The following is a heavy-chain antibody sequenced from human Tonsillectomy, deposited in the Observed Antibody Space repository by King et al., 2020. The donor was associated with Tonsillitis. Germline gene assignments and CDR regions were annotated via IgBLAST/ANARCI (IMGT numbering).Heavy chain of an antibody. Sequence: VQLQESGPGLVKPSETLSLTCTVSGGSISSYYWSWIRQPPGKGLEWIGYIYYSGSTNYNPPLKSRVTLSVDTSKNQFSLKLSSVTAADTAVYYCARDQNYYDSSGYYRGGFDYWGQGTLVTVSS. CDR3: ARDQNYYDSSGYYRGGFDY. V-gene: IGHV4-59*01. J-gene: IGHJ4*02. CDR1: GGSISSYY. CDR2: IYYSGST. D-gene: IGHD3-22*01.